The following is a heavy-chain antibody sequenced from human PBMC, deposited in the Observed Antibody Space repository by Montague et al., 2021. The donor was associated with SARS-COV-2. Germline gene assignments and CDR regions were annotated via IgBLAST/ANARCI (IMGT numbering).Heavy chain of an antibody. J-gene: IGHJ4*02. V-gene: IGHV4-61*05. CDR1: GGSISSSNYY. D-gene: IGHD2-15*01. Sequence: SETLSLTCTVSGGSISSSNYYWDWIRQPPGKGLEWIGYIYYSGSTNYNPSLKSRVTISVDTSKNQFSLKLSSVTAADTAVYYCARVGFGYCSGGSCYRAFDYWGQRTLVTVSS. CDR3: ARVGFGYCSGGSCYRAFDY. CDR2: IYYSGST.